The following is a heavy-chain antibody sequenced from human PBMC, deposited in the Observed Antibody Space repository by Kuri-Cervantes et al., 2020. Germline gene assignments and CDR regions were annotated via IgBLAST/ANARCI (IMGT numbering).Heavy chain of an antibody. V-gene: IGHV4-28*03. Sequence: SQTLSLTCAVSGYSISSSNWWGWIRQPPGKGLEWIGYIYYSGSTYYNPSLKSRVTMSVDTSKNQFSLKLSSVTAADTAVYYCARDRWDYGVELGAFDIWGQGTMVTVSS. D-gene: IGHD4-17*01. J-gene: IGHJ3*02. CDR1: GYSISSSNW. CDR2: IYYSGST. CDR3: ARDRWDYGVELGAFDI.